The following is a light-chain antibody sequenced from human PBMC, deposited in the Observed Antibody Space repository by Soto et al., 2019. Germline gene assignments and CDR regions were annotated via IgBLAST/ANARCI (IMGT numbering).Light chain of an antibody. V-gene: IGLV2-23*02. CDR2: EVS. J-gene: IGLJ1*01. CDR1: SSDVGSYNL. CDR3: CSYAGSSTFYV. Sequence: QSVLTQPASVSGSPGQSITSSCTGTSSDVGSYNLISWYQQYPGKAPKLMIYEVSKRPSGVSNRFSGSKSGNTASLTISGLQAEDEADYSCCSYAGSSTFYVFGTGTKVTVL.